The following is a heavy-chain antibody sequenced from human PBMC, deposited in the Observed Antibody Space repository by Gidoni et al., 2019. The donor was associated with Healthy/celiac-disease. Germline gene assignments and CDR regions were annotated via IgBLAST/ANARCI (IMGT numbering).Heavy chain of an antibody. J-gene: IGHJ4*02. CDR3: ARDLAVAAGSDY. V-gene: IGHV1-2*02. D-gene: IGHD6-13*01. CDR1: GYTFTGYY. CDR2: INPNSGGT. Sequence: QVQLVQSGAEVKKPGASVKVSCKASGYTFTGYYMHWVRQAPGQGLEWMGWINPNSGGTNYAQKLKGRVTMTRDTSISTAYMELSRLRSDDTAVYYCARDLAVAAGSDYWGQGTLVTVSS.